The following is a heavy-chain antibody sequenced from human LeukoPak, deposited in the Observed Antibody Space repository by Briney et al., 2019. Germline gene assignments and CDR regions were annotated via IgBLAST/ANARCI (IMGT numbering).Heavy chain of an antibody. J-gene: IGHJ5*02. V-gene: IGHV4-31*03. Sequence: SQTLSLTCIVSGGSISSGGYYWSWIRQHPGKGLEWIGYIYYSGSTYYNPSLKSRVTISVDTSKNQFSLKLSSVTAADTAVYYCARAPSVTGVWFGPWGQGTLVTVSS. D-gene: IGHD2-21*02. CDR2: IYYSGST. CDR1: GGSISSGGYY. CDR3: ARAPSVTGVWFGP.